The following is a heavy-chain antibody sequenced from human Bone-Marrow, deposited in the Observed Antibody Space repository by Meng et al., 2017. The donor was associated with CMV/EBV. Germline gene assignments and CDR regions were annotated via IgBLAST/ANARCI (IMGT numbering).Heavy chain of an antibody. J-gene: IGHJ4*02. D-gene: IGHD3-3*01. V-gene: IGHV4-59*08. CDR1: GGAISSYY. CDR3: ARRRIFGVFDY. CDR2: IYYSGST. Sequence: GSLRLSCTVSGGAISSYYWSWIRQAPGEGLDWVGYIYYSGSTYYKPSLKSRVTISVDTSKNQFSLKLSSVTAADTAVYYCARRRIFGVFDYWGQGTLVTVSS.